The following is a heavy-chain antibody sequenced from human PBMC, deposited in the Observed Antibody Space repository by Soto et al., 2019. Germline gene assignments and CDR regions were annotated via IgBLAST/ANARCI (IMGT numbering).Heavy chain of an antibody. V-gene: IGHV1-69*01. J-gene: IGHJ4*02. CDR3: ARSIGSGGVIGGFDY. CDR1: GGTFNNYA. Sequence: QVQLVQSGPEMKKPGSAMRVSCKASGGTFNNYAMNWVRQAPGQGLEWMGGIIPIFDSPNYAQKFQGRVTITVDESTNTDYMDLSSLRFEDTAVYYCARSIGSGGVIGGFDYWGQGTLVTVSS. D-gene: IGHD3-16*02. CDR2: IIPIFDSP.